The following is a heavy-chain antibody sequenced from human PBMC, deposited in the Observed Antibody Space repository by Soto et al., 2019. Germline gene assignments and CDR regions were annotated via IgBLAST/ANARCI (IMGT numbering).Heavy chain of an antibody. D-gene: IGHD3-3*01. CDR1: GGSISSGDYY. J-gene: IGHJ4*02. V-gene: IGHV4-30-4*01. CDR2: IYYSGST. CDR3: ARRRITIFGVVIISDYFDY. Sequence: QVQLQESGPGLEKPSQTLSLTSTVSGGSISSGDYYWSWIRQPPEKGLEWIGYIYYSGSTYYNPSLKSRVTISVDTSKNQFSLKLSSVTAADTAVYYCARRRITIFGVVIISDYFDYWGQGTLVTVSS.